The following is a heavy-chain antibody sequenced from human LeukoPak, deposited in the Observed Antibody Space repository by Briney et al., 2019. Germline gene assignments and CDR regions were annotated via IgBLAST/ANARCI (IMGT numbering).Heavy chain of an antibody. D-gene: IGHD6-19*01. CDR1: GFTFSSYA. V-gene: IGHV3-23*01. CDR3: ARDRSVAGEGYYFDY. J-gene: IGHJ4*02. Sequence: GGSLRLSCAASGFTFSSYAMSWVRQAPGKGLEWVSAISGSGGSTYYADSVKGRFTISRDNAKNSLYLQMNSLRAEDTAVYYCARDRSVAGEGYYFDYWGQGTLVTVSS. CDR2: ISGSGGST.